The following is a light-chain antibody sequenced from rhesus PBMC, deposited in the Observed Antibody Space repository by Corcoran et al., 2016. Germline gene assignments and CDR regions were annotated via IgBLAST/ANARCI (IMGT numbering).Light chain of an antibody. CDR1: ENVNNY. CDR3: QHSYCTPCS. CDR2: AAS. V-gene: IGKV1-74*01. Sequence: DIQMTQSPSSLSASVGDRVTITCRASENVNNYLHWYQQKPGKAPKLLIYAASILQSGVPPRFSGSGSGAAYTFTIGRLQPEDVATYYCQHSYCTPCSFGQGTKVEIK. J-gene: IGKJ2*01.